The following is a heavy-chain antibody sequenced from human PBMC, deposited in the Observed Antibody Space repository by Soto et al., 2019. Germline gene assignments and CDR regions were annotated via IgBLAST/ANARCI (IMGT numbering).Heavy chain of an antibody. Sequence: GESLKISCKGSGYSFTSYWIGWVRQMPGKGLEWMGIIYPGDSDTRYSPSFQGQVTISADKSISTAYLQWSSLKASDTAIYYCARRDITIFGVALYDVFDIWGQGTMVTVSS. J-gene: IGHJ3*02. CDR1: GYSFTSYW. CDR2: IYPGDSDT. CDR3: ARRDITIFGVALYDVFDI. D-gene: IGHD3-3*01. V-gene: IGHV5-51*01.